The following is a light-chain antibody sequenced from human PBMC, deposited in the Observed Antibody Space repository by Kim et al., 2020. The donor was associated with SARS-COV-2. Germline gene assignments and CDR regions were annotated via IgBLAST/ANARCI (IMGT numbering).Light chain of an antibody. CDR2: EDT. J-gene: IGLJ1*01. V-gene: IGLV3-1*01. CDR3: QAWDSSTYV. CDR1: RLEEKY. Sequence: ELTQPPSVSVSPGQTASITCSGDRLEEKYACWYQQKPGQSPVLVIYEDTKRPSGIPERFSGSNSGNTATLTISGTQAVDEADYYCQAWDSSTYVFGAG.